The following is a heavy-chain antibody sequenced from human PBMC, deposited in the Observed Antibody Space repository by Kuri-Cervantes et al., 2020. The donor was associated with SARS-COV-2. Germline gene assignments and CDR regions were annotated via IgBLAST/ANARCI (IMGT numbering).Heavy chain of an antibody. CDR3: AKGWGWEPDDY. V-gene: IGHV3-30*02. Sequence: GGSLRLSCAASGFTFSSYGMHWVRRAPGKGLEWVAVIWYDGSNKYYADSVKGRFTISRDNSKNTLYLQMNSLRAEDTAVYYCAKGWGWEPDDYWGQGTLVTVSS. CDR2: IWYDGSNK. D-gene: IGHD1-26*01. CDR1: GFTFSSYG. J-gene: IGHJ4*02.